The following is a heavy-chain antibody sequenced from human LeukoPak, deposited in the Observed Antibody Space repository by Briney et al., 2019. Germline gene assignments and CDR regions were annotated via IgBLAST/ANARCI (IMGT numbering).Heavy chain of an antibody. V-gene: IGHV4-4*02. CDR3: AKGQARLSWFDP. CDR2: IYHSGST. D-gene: IGHD6-19*01. Sequence: PSETLSLTCAVSGGSISSSNWWSWVRQPPGKGLEWIGEIYHSGSTYYNPSLKSRVTISVDTSKNQFFLKLRSVTAADTAVYYCAKGQARLSWFDPWGQGTLVTVSS. CDR1: GGSISSSNW. J-gene: IGHJ5*02.